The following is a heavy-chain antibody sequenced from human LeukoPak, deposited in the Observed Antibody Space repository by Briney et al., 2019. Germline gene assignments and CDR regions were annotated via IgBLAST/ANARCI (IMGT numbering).Heavy chain of an antibody. Sequence: GGSLRLSCAASGFTFSGNYMSWVRQAPGKGLEWLSVINRGGSTYYADSVKGRFTISRDSSKNTVFLKMSSLRAEDTAVYYCARDPGYGLGVDYGDYWGQGTLVTVSS. D-gene: IGHD3-10*01. J-gene: IGHJ4*02. V-gene: IGHV3-66*01. CDR1: GFTFSGNY. CDR2: INRGGST. CDR3: ARDPGYGLGVDYGDY.